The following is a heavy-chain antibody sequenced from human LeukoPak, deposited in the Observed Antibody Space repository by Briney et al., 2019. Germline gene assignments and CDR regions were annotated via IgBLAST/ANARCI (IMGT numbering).Heavy chain of an antibody. Sequence: PSETLSLTCTVSGYSISSGYYWGWIRQPPGKGLEWIGSIYHSGSTYYNPSLKSRVTISVDTSKNQFSLKLSSVTAADTAVYYCARVFPPASLFGEVPMDVWGQGTTVTVSS. CDR2: IYHSGST. CDR3: ARVFPPASLFGEVPMDV. V-gene: IGHV4-38-2*02. D-gene: IGHD3-10*02. CDR1: GYSISSGYY. J-gene: IGHJ6*02.